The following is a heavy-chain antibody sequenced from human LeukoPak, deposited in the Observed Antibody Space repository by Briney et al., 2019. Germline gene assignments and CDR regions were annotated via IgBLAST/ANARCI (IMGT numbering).Heavy chain of an antibody. CDR3: AKEGPYDFWSGYYFDY. CDR1: GFTFSSYA. CDR2: ISGSGGST. Sequence: GGSLRLSCAASGFTFSSYAMSWVRQAPGKGLEWVSAISGSGGSTYYADSVKGRFTISRDNSKNTLYLQMNSLRAEDTAVYYCAKEGPYDFWSGYYFDYWGQGTLVTVSS. V-gene: IGHV3-23*01. D-gene: IGHD3-3*01. J-gene: IGHJ4*02.